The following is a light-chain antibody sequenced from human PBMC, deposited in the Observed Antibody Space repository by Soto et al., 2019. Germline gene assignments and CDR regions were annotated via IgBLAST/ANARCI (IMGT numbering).Light chain of an antibody. J-gene: IGKJ1*01. V-gene: IGKV1-33*01. CDR2: DAS. CDR1: QDISNY. CDR3: QQYDNLPWT. Sequence: DIQMTQSPSSLSASVGDRVTITCQASQDISNYLNWYQQKPGKAPKLLIYDASNLETGVPSRFSGGGSGTDFTFTISSLQPEDIATYYCQQYDNLPWTFGQGTKVEIK.